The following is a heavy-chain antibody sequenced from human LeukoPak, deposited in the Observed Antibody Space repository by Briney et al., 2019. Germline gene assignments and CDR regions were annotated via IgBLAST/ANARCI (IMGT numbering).Heavy chain of an antibody. Sequence: GGSLRLSCAASGFTFSSYTINWVRKPPGKGLEWVASINSGCNYIFYADSVKGRFTISRDNGKNSLSLQMNSLRAEDTAVYYCARDRGGRVVVTATYFDSWGQGTLVTVSS. J-gene: IGHJ4*02. CDR2: INSGCNYI. D-gene: IGHD2-21*02. CDR1: GFTFSSYT. CDR3: ARDRGGRVVVTATYFDS. V-gene: IGHV3-21*01.